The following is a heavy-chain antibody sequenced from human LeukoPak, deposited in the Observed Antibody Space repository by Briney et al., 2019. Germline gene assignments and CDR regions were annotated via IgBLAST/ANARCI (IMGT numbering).Heavy chain of an antibody. V-gene: IGHV6-1*01. J-gene: IGHJ4*02. Sequence: SQTLSLTCAIFGDSVSSNSAAWNWIRQSPSRGLEWLGRTYYRSKWYNDYAVSVKSRITINPDTSKNQFSLQLNSVTPEDTAVYYCARGGDSSGRARNEYYFDYWGQGTLVTVSS. CDR2: TYYRSKWYN. CDR1: GDSVSSNSAA. CDR3: ARGGDSSGRARNEYYFDY. D-gene: IGHD6-19*01.